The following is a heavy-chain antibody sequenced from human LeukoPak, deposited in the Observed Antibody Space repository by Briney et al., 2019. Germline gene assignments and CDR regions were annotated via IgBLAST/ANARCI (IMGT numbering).Heavy chain of an antibody. CDR1: GFTFSSYW. V-gene: IGHV3-74*01. J-gene: IGHJ5*02. Sequence: GGTLRLSCAASGFTFSSYWMHWVRQVPGQGLVWVSHIDGDGSIAHYGDSVKGRFTISRDNSKNTVYLQMDSLRAEDTAVYYCARDSPRTGPWGQGILVIVSS. CDR3: ARDSPRTGP. CDR2: IDGDGSIA. D-gene: IGHD1-1*01.